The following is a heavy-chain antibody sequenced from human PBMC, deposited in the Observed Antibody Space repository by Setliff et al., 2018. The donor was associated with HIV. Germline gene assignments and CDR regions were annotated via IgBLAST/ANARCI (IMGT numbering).Heavy chain of an antibody. D-gene: IGHD6-6*01. CDR3: ARGSKLVWGRWFDP. Sequence: PSETLSLTCAVYGGSFSDYHWSWIRQAPRKRLEWIGEVSDSGSTNYNPSLKSRVTVTVDTSKNQFSLRLNSVTAADTAVYSCARGSKLVWGRWFDPLGQGTLVTVSS. CDR2: VSDSGST. J-gene: IGHJ5*02. CDR1: GGSFSDYH. V-gene: IGHV4-34*01.